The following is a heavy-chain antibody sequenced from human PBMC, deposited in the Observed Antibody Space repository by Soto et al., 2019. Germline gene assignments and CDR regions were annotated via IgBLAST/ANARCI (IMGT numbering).Heavy chain of an antibody. CDR1: GFTFSSYG. D-gene: IGHD3-10*01. J-gene: IGHJ4*02. CDR3: ARFLKRDGDKSRGFDY. Sequence: GGSLRLSCAASGFTFSSYGMHWVRQAPGKGLEWVAVIWYDGSNKYYADSVKGRFTISRDNSKNTMYLQMNSLRAEDTAVYYCARFLKRDGDKSRGFDYWGQGTLVSGSS. CDR2: IWYDGSNK. V-gene: IGHV3-33*01.